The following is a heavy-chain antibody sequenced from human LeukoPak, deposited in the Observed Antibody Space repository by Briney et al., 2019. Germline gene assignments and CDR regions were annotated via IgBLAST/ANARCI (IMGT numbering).Heavy chain of an antibody. D-gene: IGHD4-11*01. CDR1: GYTFTSYY. CDR3: ARAPDYHASAYYFDY. Sequence: ASVKVSCKASGYTFTSYYTHWVRQAPGQGLEWMGIINPSGGSTSYAQKFQGRVTMTRDTSTSTVYMELSSLRSEDTAVYYCARAPDYHASAYYFDYWGQGTLVTVSS. V-gene: IGHV1-46*01. CDR2: INPSGGST. J-gene: IGHJ4*02.